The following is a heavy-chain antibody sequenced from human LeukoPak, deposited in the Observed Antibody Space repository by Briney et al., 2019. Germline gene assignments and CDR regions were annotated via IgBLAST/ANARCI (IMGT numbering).Heavy chain of an antibody. CDR1: GYTFTGYY. V-gene: IGHV1-2*02. CDR3: ARAPPYYYDSSGYYLPDYYYYGMDV. D-gene: IGHD3-22*01. Sequence: ASVKVSCKASGYTFTGYYMHWVRQAPGQGLEWMGWINPNSGCTNYAQKFQGRVTMTRDTSISTAYMELSRLRSDDTAVYYCARAPPYYYDSSGYYLPDYYYYGMDVWGQGTTVTVSS. CDR2: INPNSGCT. J-gene: IGHJ6*02.